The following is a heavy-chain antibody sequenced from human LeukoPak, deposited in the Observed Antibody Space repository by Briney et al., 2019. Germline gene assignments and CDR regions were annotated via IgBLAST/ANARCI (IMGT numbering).Heavy chain of an antibody. V-gene: IGHV3-15*01. CDR3: TTDLSPIYYGSGGYYYGDY. D-gene: IGHD3-22*01. Sequence: PGGSVRLSCAASGFTFSNVWMSWVRQAPGKGLEWVGRIKSKTDGGTTDYAAPVKGRFTISRDDSKNTLYLQMNSLKTEDTAVYYCTTDLSPIYYGSGGYYYGDYWGQGTLVTVSS. J-gene: IGHJ4*02. CDR1: GFTFSNVW. CDR2: IKSKTDGGTT.